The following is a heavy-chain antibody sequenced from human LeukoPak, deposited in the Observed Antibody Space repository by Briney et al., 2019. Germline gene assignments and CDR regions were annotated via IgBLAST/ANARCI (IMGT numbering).Heavy chain of an antibody. CDR2: INSTSSTI. V-gene: IGHV3-48*02. CDR3: ARDSASGYTSGWYDHYFDY. CDR1: GFTFSSSG. J-gene: IGHJ4*02. Sequence: PGGSLRLSCAASGFTFSSSGMNWVRQAPGKGLEWVSYINSTSSTIYYADSVKGRFTISRDNAKNSLSLQMNSLRDEDTAVYYCARDSASGYTSGWYDHYFDYWGQGILVTVSS. D-gene: IGHD6-19*01.